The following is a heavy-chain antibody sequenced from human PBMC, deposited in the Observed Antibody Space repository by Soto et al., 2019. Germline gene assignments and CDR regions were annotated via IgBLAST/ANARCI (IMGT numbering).Heavy chain of an antibody. CDR2: INNYFIYR. Sequence: SLLLSCSTSLFTFIIYWIHCFRQSPLKLLVWVSRINNYFIYRNYADFVDCRFTISRDDAKSELYLQMDRLRAEDTAVYYCARGGLETFDYLGQGALVTVS. J-gene: IGHJ4*02. CDR1: LFTFIIYW. D-gene: IGHD1-1*01. CDR3: ARGGLETFDY. V-gene: IGHV3-74*01.